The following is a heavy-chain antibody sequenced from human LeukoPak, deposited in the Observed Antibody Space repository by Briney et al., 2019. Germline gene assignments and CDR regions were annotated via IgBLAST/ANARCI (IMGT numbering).Heavy chain of an antibody. J-gene: IGHJ6*04. D-gene: IGHD3-9*01. CDR1: GFTFSDYY. CDR2: ISSSSSYT. Sequence: PGGSLRLSCAASGFTFSDYYMSWIPEAPGKGLEWVSYISSSSSYTNYADSVKGRFTISRDNAKNSLFLQMNSLRAEDTAVYYCARSLAYYDILTGYYYYYYYGMDVWGKGTTVTVSS. CDR3: ARSLAYYDILTGYYYYYYYGMDV. V-gene: IGHV3-11*06.